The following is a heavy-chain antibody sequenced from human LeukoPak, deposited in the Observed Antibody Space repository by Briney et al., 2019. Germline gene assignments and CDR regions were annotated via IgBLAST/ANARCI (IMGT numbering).Heavy chain of an antibody. CDR2: IIPIFGTA. D-gene: IGHD6-6*01. Sequence: SVKVSCKASGGTFSSYAISWVRQAPGQGLGWMGRIIPIFGTANYAQKFQGRVTITTDESTSTAYMELSSLRSEDTAVYYCAVEYSSSSLPAYSDYWGQGTLVTVSS. CDR1: GGTFSSYA. J-gene: IGHJ4*02. CDR3: AVEYSSSSLPAYSDY. V-gene: IGHV1-69*05.